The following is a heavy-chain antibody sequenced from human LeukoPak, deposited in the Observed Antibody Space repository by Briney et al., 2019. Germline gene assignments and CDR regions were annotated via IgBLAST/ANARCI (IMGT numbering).Heavy chain of an antibody. Sequence: SETLSLTCAVYGGSFSGYYWSWIRQPPGKGLEWIGEINHSGSTNYNPSLKSRVTISVDTSKNQFSLKLSSVTAADTAVYYCARARITMVRGVMWFFDYWGQGALVTVSS. CDR1: GGSFSGYY. CDR3: ARARITMVRGVMWFFDY. CDR2: INHSGST. J-gene: IGHJ4*02. V-gene: IGHV4-34*01. D-gene: IGHD3-10*01.